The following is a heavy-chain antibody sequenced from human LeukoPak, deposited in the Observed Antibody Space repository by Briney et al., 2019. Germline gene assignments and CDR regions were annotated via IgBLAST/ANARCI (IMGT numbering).Heavy chain of an antibody. J-gene: IGHJ4*02. CDR3: ARASGSGSYYD. V-gene: IGHV1-69*04. CDR1: GGTFSSYA. CDR2: IIPILGIA. Sequence: ASVKVSCKASGGTFSSYAISWVRQAPGQGLEWMGRIIPILGIANYAQKFQGRVTITADKSTSTAYMELSSLRSEDTAVYYCARASGSGSYYDWGQGTLVTVSS. D-gene: IGHD1-26*01.